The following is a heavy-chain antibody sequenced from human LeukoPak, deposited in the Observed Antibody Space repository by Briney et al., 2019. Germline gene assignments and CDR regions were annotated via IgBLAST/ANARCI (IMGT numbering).Heavy chain of an antibody. Sequence: PGGSLRLSCAASGFTFSNYAMSWVRQAPGKGLEWISTFSGTGGDTYYADSVKGRFTFFRDNSKNTLSVLMNSLRAGDTALYYCARTSGYSDYWGQGTLVTVSS. J-gene: IGHJ4*02. CDR1: GFTFSNYA. D-gene: IGHD3-3*01. CDR3: ARTSGYSDY. V-gene: IGHV3-23*01. CDR2: FSGTGGDT.